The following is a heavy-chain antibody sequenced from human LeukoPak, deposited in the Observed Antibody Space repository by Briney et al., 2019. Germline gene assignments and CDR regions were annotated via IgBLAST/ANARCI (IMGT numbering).Heavy chain of an antibody. D-gene: IGHD2-15*01. CDR3: AREVVNCSGGSCYSGAFDI. Sequence: SETLSLTCTVSGGSISSSSYYWSWIRQPAGKGLEWIGRIYTSGSTNYNPSLKSRVTMSVDTSKNQFSLKLSSVTAADTAVYYCAREVVNCSGGSCYSGAFDIWGQGTMVTVSS. V-gene: IGHV4-61*02. CDR1: GGSISSSSYY. CDR2: IYTSGST. J-gene: IGHJ3*02.